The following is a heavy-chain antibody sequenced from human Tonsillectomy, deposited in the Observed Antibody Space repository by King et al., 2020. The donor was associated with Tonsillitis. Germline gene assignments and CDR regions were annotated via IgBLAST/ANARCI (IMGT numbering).Heavy chain of an antibody. J-gene: IGHJ6*02. CDR2: IKSKTDGGTT. CDR1: GFTFSNAW. V-gene: IGHV3-15*01. Sequence: EVQLVESGGGLVKPGGSLRLSCEASGFTFSNAWMSWVRQAPGKGLEWVGRIKSKTDGGTTDYAAPVKGRFTISRDDSKNTLYLQMDSLKTEDTAVYYCTSGAAAGTYYYYFGMDVWGQGTTVTVSS. D-gene: IGHD6-13*01. CDR3: TSGAAAGTYYYYFGMDV.